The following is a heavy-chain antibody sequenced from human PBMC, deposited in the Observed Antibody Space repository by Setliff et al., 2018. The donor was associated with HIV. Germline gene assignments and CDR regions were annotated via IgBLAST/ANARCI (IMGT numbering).Heavy chain of an antibody. CDR3: ARLMTDNRLGAFDI. D-gene: IGHD3-16*01. V-gene: IGHV4-59*08. CDR1: GGSINNYY. Sequence: PSETLSLTCTVSGGSINNYYWSWIRQPPGKGLEWIGYIHHSGSTHYNPSLKSRVTISVDTSKAQFSLRLSSVTAADTAVYYCARLMTDNRLGAFDIWGQGTVVTVSS. CDR2: IHHSGST. J-gene: IGHJ3*02.